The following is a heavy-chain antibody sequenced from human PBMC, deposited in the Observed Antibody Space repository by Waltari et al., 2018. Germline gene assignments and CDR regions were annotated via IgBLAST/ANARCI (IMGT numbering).Heavy chain of an antibody. CDR1: GFSITDSGVA. D-gene: IGHD2-15*01. CDR2: IYWRDDK. J-gene: IGHJ4*02. CDR3: AHRYCGGGSCYQTFDY. V-gene: IGHV2-5*01. Sequence: QITLTESGPTLVKPTQTLTLTCTLSGFSITDSGVAVGWIRQPPGTALEWLALIYWRDDKYYNPSLKSRLTVTRDTSKNQVVLTMTNMDPVDTATYYCAHRYCGGGSCYQTFDYWGQGILVTVSS.